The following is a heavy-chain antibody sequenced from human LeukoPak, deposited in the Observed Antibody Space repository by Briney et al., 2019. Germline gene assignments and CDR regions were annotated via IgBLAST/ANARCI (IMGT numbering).Heavy chain of an antibody. CDR1: GGSISSYY. Sequence: SETLSLTCTVSGGSISSYYWSWIRQSPGKGLEWIGYIYYSGSTNYNPSLKSRVTISVDTSKNQFSLKLSSVTAADTAVYYCAGGGYSYYYMDVWGKGTTVTISS. J-gene: IGHJ6*03. CDR3: AGGGYSYYYMDV. CDR2: IYYSGST. D-gene: IGHD5-18*01. V-gene: IGHV4-59*01.